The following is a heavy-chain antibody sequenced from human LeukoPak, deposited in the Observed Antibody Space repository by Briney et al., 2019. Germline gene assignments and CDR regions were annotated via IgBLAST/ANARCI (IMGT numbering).Heavy chain of an antibody. CDR2: INPNSGGT. CDR1: GYTFTGYY. D-gene: IGHD6-6*01. Sequence: ASVKVSCKASGYTFTGYYMHWVRQAPGQGLEWMGRINPNSGGTNYAQKFQGRVTMTRDTSISTAYMELSRLRSDDTAVYYCARSPSPGGGSSRCWGQGTLVTVSS. J-gene: IGHJ4*02. CDR3: ARSPSPGGGSSRC. V-gene: IGHV1-2*06.